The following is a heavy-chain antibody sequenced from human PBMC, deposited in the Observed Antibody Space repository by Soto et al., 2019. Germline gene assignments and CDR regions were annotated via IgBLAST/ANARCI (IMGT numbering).Heavy chain of an antibody. CDR1: GFTVSSNY. D-gene: IGHD6-13*01. CDR2: IYSGGST. J-gene: IGHJ6*02. V-gene: IGHV3-53*01. Sequence: EVQLVESGGGLIQPGGSLRLSCAASGFTVSSNYMSWVRQAPGKGLEWVSVIYSGGSTYYADSVKGRFTISRDNSKNTLYLQMNRLRAEDTAVYYCARAGAAAGRGYYYYGMDVWGQGTTVTVSS. CDR3: ARAGAAAGRGYYYYGMDV.